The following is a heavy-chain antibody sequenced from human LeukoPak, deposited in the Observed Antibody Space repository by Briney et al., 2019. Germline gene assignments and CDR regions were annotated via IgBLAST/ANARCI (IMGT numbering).Heavy chain of an antibody. CDR1: GFTFSSYA. Sequence: GRSLRLSCAASGFTFSSYAMHWVRQAPGKGLEWISYISSSGSTIYYADSVKGRFTISRDNAKNSLYLQMNSLRAEDTAVYYCARDCQYSSGNSYYYYGMDVWGQGTTVTVSS. V-gene: IGHV3-48*04. J-gene: IGHJ6*02. CDR2: ISSSGSTI. D-gene: IGHD6-19*01. CDR3: ARDCQYSSGNSYYYYGMDV.